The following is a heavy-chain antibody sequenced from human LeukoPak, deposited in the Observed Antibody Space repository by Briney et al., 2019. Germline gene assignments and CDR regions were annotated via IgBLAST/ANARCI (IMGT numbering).Heavy chain of an antibody. CDR1: GGSISSYY. Sequence: SETLSLTCTVPGGSISSYYWSWIRQPPGKGLEWIGYIYYSGSTNYNPSLKSRVTISVDTSKNQFSLKLSSVTAADTAVYYCARSLVDSSGYYYMNNYFDYWGQGTLVTVSS. J-gene: IGHJ4*02. CDR3: ARSLVDSSGYYYMNNYFDY. V-gene: IGHV4-59*08. CDR2: IYYSGST. D-gene: IGHD3-22*01.